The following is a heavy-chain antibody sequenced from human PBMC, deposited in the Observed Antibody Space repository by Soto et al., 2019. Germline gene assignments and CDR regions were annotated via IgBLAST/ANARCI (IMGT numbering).Heavy chain of an antibody. CDR3: ARDYYDSFFDY. Sequence: EVQLVESGGGLVKPGGSLRLSCAASGFTFSGYSMNWVRQAPGKGLEWVSSISKSSRYIYYADSVKGRFTISRDNAKNSLYLQMNSLRAEDTAVYYCARDYYDSFFDYWGQGTLVTVSS. V-gene: IGHV3-21*01. D-gene: IGHD3-22*01. J-gene: IGHJ4*02. CDR1: GFTFSGYS. CDR2: ISKSSRYI.